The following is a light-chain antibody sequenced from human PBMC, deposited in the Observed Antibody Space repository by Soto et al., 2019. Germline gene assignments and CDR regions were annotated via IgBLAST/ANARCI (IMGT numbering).Light chain of an antibody. J-gene: IGKJ4*01. CDR3: QQYGSSPFT. CDR1: QSVSSSY. Sequence: EIVLTHSPGTLSLSPCEGATLSSSASQSVSSSYLAWYQQKPGQAPRLLIYGASSRATGIPARFSGSGSGTDFTLTISSLEPEDFAVYYCQQYGSSPFTFGGGTKVDIK. CDR2: GAS. V-gene: IGKV3-20*01.